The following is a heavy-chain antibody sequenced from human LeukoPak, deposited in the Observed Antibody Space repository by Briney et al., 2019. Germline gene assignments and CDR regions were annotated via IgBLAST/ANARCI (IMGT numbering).Heavy chain of an antibody. J-gene: IGHJ4*02. V-gene: IGHV1-69*04. Sequence: SVKVSCKASGGTFSSYAISWVRQAPGQGLEWMGRIIPILGIANYAQKFQGRVTVTADKSTSTAYMELSSLRSEDTAVYYCARGVVVTYYFDYWGQGTLVTVSS. D-gene: IGHD2-21*02. CDR1: GGTFSSYA. CDR3: ARGVVVTYYFDY. CDR2: IIPILGIA.